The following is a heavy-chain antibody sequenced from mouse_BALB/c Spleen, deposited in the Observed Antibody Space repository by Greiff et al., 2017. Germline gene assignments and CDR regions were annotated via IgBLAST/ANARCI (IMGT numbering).Heavy chain of an antibody. J-gene: IGHJ4*01. V-gene: IGHV1S126*01. CDR3: ARCGNSYYYAMDY. CDR1: GYSFTSYW. Sequence: QVQLQQSGPQLVRPGASVKISCKASGYSFTSYWMHWVKQRPGQGLEWIGMIDPSDSETRLNQKFKDKATLTVDKSSSTAYMQLSSPTSEDSAVYYCARCGNSYYYAMDYWGQGTTVTVSS. CDR2: IDPSDSET. D-gene: IGHD2-1*01.